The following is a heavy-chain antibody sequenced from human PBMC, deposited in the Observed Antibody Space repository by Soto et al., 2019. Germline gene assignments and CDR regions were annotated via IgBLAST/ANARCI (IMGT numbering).Heavy chain of an antibody. D-gene: IGHD6-25*01. Sequence: LETLSLTCTVSGGSISSYYWSWIRQPPGKGLEWIGYIYYSGSTNYNPSLKSRVTISVDTSKNQFSLKLSSVTAADTAVYYCARGPPTPYGSGDAFDIWGQGTMVTVSS. CDR1: GGSISSYY. J-gene: IGHJ3*02. CDR2: IYYSGST. V-gene: IGHV4-59*01. CDR3: ARGPPTPYGSGDAFDI.